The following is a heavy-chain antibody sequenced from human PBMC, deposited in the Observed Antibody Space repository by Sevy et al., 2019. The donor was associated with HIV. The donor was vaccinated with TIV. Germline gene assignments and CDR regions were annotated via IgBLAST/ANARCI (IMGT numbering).Heavy chain of an antibody. CDR2: ISGRDSST. CDR1: GFSFSGYV. V-gene: IGHV3-23*01. D-gene: IGHD1-26*01. Sequence: GGSLRISCAASGFSFSGYVMNWVRQAPGKGLEWVSSISGRDSSTYYADSVRGRFIISRDNSENTLYLQMNGLRAEDTAVYDCAKVTLWELLAAHDAFDVWGQGTMVTVSS. CDR3: AKVTLWELLAAHDAFDV. J-gene: IGHJ3*01.